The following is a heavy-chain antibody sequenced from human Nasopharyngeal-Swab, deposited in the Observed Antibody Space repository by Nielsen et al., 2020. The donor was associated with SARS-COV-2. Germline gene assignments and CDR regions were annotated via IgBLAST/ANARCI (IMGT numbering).Heavy chain of an antibody. CDR3: AKEAYGGNSGESAFDI. CDR1: GFTFSRYA. D-gene: IGHD4-23*01. CDR2: MSGSGGST. J-gene: IGHJ3*02. V-gene: IGHV3-23*01. Sequence: GGDLRLYCAASGFTFSRYAMRWVSQAPGKGLEWVSAMSGSGGSTYYADSVKGRFTISRDNSKNTLYLQMNSLRAEDTAVYYCAKEAYGGNSGESAFDIWGQGTMVTVSS.